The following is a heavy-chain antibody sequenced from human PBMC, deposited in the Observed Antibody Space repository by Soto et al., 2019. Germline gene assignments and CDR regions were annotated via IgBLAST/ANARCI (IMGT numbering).Heavy chain of an antibody. J-gene: IGHJ4*02. CDR2: ISGSGGIT. D-gene: IGHD2-2*01. V-gene: IGHV3-23*01. CDR1: GFTFSNYA. CDR3: EKVASWEDHY. Sequence: EVQLLESGGGLVQPGGSLRLSCAASGFTFSNYAMTWVRQAPGKGLEWVSFISGSGGITYYADSVKGRFTISRDNSKDTLYLQMHSLRAEDTAIYYCEKVASWEDHYWGQGTLVTVSS.